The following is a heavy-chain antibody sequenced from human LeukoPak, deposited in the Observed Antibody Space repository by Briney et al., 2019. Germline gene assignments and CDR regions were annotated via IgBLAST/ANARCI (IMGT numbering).Heavy chain of an antibody. V-gene: IGHV3-13*04. D-gene: IGHD3-10*01. Sequence: PGGSLRLSCAASGFTISSYDMHWVRQVTGKGLEWVVGIGTAGGTDYAGSVKGRFTISRESGKNSLYLQMNYLRAGDTAVYYCARAGFGEYWWYFEYWGQGTLVTVSS. J-gene: IGHJ4*02. CDR3: ARAGFGEYWWYFEY. CDR2: IGTAGGT. CDR1: GFTISSYD.